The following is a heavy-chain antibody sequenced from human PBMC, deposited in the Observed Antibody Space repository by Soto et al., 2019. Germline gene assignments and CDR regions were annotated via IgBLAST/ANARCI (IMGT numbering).Heavy chain of an antibody. J-gene: IGHJ6*02. V-gene: IGHV3-30*18. D-gene: IGHD5-18*01. CDR2: ISYDGSNK. Sequence: GSLRLSCAASGFTFSSYGMHWVRQAPGKGLEWVAVISYDGSNKYYADSVKGRFTISRDNSKNTLYLQMNSLRAEDTAVYYCAKDRRQLWPPSYYYGMDVWGQGTTVTVSS. CDR3: AKDRRQLWPPSYYYGMDV. CDR1: GFTFSSYG.